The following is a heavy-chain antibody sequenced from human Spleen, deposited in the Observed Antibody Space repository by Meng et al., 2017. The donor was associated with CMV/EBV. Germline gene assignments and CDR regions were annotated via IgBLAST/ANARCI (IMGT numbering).Heavy chain of an antibody. J-gene: IGHJ4*02. CDR2: IRFDGSTQ. Sequence: GESLKISCAASGFTFSSYGMHWVRQAPGKGLEWVAFIRFDGSTQYYADSVKGRFTISRDNSKNTLYLQMNSLRAEDTAVYYCAKDSEAAADYWGQGTLVTVSS. CDR1: GFTFSSYG. CDR3: AKDSEAAADY. V-gene: IGHV3-30*02. D-gene: IGHD6-13*01.